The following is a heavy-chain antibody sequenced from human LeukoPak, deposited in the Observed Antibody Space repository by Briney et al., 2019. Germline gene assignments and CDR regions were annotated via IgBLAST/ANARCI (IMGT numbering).Heavy chain of an antibody. J-gene: IGHJ5*02. D-gene: IGHD2-2*01. CDR3: ARFHCSTTSCYRWFDP. CDR2: MYYSGST. Sequence: SETLSLTCTVSGGSISGYYWSWIRQPPGKGREWIGYMYYSGSTTYNPSLKSRVTISVDTSKNQFSLKLTSVTAADTAVYYCARFHCSTTSCYRWFDPWGQGALVTVSS. CDR1: GGSISGYY. V-gene: IGHV4-59*01.